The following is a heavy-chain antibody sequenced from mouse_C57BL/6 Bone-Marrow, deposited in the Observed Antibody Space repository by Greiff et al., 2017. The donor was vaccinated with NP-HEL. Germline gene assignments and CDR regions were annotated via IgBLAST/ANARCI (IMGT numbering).Heavy chain of an antibody. D-gene: IGHD2-1*01. CDR3: SLYGNYAWFAY. CDR2: IYTGGGYT. CDR1: GYTFTNYW. Sequence: QVQLQQSGAELVRPGTSVKMSCKASGYTFTNYWIGWAKQRPGHGLEWIGDIYTGGGYTNYNEKFKGKATLTADKSSRTAYMQFSSLTSEDSAIYYCSLYGNYAWFAYWGQGTLVTVSA. V-gene: IGHV1-63*01. J-gene: IGHJ3*01.